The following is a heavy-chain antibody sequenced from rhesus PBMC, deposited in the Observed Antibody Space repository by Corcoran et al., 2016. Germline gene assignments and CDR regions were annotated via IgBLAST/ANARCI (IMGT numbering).Heavy chain of an antibody. J-gene: IGHJ5-1*01. CDR1: GGSISGYY. D-gene: IGHD2-33*01. Sequence: QVKLQQWGEGLVKPSETLSLTCAVYGGSISGYYWSSVRQPPGKGLEWIGDIDGNSASTNYNPSLKNRVTISKDTSKNQFSLKLSSVTAADTAVYYCARALEWLFRFDVWGPGVLVTVSS. CDR3: ARALEWLFRFDV. CDR2: IDGNSAST. V-gene: IGHV4-73*01.